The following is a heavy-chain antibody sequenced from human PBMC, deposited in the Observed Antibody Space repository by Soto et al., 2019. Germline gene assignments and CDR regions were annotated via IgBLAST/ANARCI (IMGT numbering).Heavy chain of an antibody. CDR2: INHSGST. V-gene: IGHV4-34*01. Sequence: SETLSLTCAVYGESFSGYYWSWIRQPPGKGLEWIGEINHSGSTNYNPSLKSRVTISVDTSKNQFSLKLSSVTAADTAVYYCARSLRQGAALRNNWFDPWGQGTLVTVPS. CDR3: ARSLRQGAALRNNWFDP. J-gene: IGHJ5*02. CDR1: GESFSGYY. D-gene: IGHD6-6*01.